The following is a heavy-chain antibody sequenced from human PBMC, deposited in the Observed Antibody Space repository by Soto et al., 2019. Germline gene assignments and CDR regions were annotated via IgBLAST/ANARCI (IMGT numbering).Heavy chain of an antibody. D-gene: IGHD3-10*01. CDR3: DRSSGVPTTDFAY. CDR2: ISHDGTSR. CDR1: GFTLNIYA. Sequence: QVRLVDSGGGVVQPGRSLRLSCAASGFTLNIYAMHWVRQAPGKGLEWVAVISHDGTSRYYADSVKGRVTISRDNSKSMVFVQTNSLGVEDTAVYYCDRSSGVPTTDFAYWGKGTRVTVAS. V-gene: IGHV3-30-3*01. J-gene: IGHJ4*02.